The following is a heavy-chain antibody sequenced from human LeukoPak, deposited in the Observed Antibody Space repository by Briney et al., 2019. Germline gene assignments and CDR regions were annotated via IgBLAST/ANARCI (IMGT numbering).Heavy chain of an antibody. V-gene: IGHV3-30*02. CDR2: IRYDGSNK. CDR3: AKDGGYSSGWYGGLFDY. Sequence: PGGSLRLSCAASGFTFSSYGMHWVRQAPGKGLEWVAFIRYDGSNKYYADSVKGRFTISRDNSKNTLYLQMNSLRAEDTAVYYCAKDGGYSSGWYGGLFDYWGQGTLVTVSS. D-gene: IGHD6-19*01. CDR1: GFTFSSYG. J-gene: IGHJ4*02.